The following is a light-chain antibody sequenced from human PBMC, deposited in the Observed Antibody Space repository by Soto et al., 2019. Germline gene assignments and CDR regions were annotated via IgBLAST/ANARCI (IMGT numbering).Light chain of an antibody. CDR3: QQCNEWPLIT. CDR2: GAS. V-gene: IGKV3-15*01. J-gene: IGKJ5*01. CDR1: QSVASY. Sequence: EIVMTQSPATLSVSPGERATLSCRASQSVASYLAWYQQKPGQAPRLLICGASTRATGVPARFSGSGSGTEVTLTISSLQSEDFAVYYCQQCNEWPLITFGQGTRLEAK.